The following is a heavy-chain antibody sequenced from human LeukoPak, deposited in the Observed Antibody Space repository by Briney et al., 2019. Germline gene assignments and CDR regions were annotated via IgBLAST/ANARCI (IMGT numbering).Heavy chain of an antibody. D-gene: IGHD6-13*01. V-gene: IGHV4-34*01. CDR2: IKHSGST. CDR3: ARAPRSSSWYSFDY. CDR1: GGSFSGYY. Sequence: SETLSLTCAVYGGSFSGYYWSWIRQPPGKGLEWIGEIKHSGSTNYNPSLKSRVTISVDTSKNQFSLKLSSVTAADTAVYYCARAPRSSSWYSFDYWGQGTLVTVSS. J-gene: IGHJ4*02.